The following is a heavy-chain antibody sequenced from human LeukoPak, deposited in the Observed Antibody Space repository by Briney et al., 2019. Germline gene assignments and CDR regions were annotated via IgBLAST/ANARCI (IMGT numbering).Heavy chain of an antibody. CDR2: INPNSGGT. CDR1: GYTFLAFY. J-gene: IGHJ3*01. D-gene: IGHD3-3*01. V-gene: IGHV1-2*02. Sequence: ASVKVSCKASGYTFLAFYIHWVRQAPGQGLEWMGWINPNSGGTNYEQKFQGRVTMTRDTSITTAYMELSSLRSDDTAVYYCATWSTSWSAFDLWGQGTMVVVSS. CDR3: ATWSTSWSAFDL.